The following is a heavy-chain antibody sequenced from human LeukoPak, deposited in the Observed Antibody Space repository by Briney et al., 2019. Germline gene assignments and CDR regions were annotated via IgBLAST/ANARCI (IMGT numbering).Heavy chain of an antibody. CDR2: IWYDGSNK. CDR1: GFTFSSYG. Sequence: GRSLRLSCAASGFTFSSYGMHWVRQAPGKGLEGVAVIWYDGSNKYYADSVKGRFTISRDNSKNTLYLQMNSLRAEDTAAYYCAKGGWLRLRRHMDVWGKGTTVTVSS. V-gene: IGHV3-33*06. J-gene: IGHJ6*03. CDR3: AKGGWLRLRRHMDV. D-gene: IGHD5-12*01.